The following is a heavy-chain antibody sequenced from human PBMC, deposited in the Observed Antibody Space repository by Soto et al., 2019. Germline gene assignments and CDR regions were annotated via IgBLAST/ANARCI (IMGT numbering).Heavy chain of an antibody. V-gene: IGHV3-23*01. Sequence: PGGSLRLSCAASGFTFSSYAMSWVRQAPGKGLEWVSAISGSGGSTYYADSVKGRFTIPRDNSKNTLYLQMNSLRAEDTAVYYCASPRGYSSSWYEDYYYGMDVWGQGTTVTVSS. J-gene: IGHJ6*02. CDR3: ASPRGYSSSWYEDYYYGMDV. CDR1: GFTFSSYA. D-gene: IGHD6-13*01. CDR2: ISGSGGST.